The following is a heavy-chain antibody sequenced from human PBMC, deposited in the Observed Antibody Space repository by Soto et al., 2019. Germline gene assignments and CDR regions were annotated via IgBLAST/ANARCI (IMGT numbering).Heavy chain of an antibody. D-gene: IGHD3-22*01. CDR3: ASVSTRPSYYYDSSGYYAH. V-gene: IGHV1-69*02. CDR2: IIPILGIA. J-gene: IGHJ4*02. CDR1: GGTFSSYT. Sequence: GASVKVSCKASGGTFSSYTISWVRQAPGQGLEWMGRIIPILGIANYAQKFQGRVTITADKSTSTAYMELSSLRSEDTAVYYCASVSTRPSYYYDSSGYYAHWGQGTLVTVSS.